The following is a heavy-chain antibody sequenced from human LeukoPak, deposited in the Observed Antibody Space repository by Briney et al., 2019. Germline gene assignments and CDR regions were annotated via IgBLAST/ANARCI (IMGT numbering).Heavy chain of an antibody. CDR2: IYYTGST. Sequence: SETLSLTCTVSGGSISSYYWSWIRQPPGKGLEWIGYIYYTGSTDYNPSLKSRVAISVDTSKNQFSLKLSSVTAADTAVYYCARGSRGYSYGWGQGTLVTVSS. V-gene: IGHV4-59*01. CDR1: GGSISSYY. CDR3: ARGSRGYSYG. D-gene: IGHD5-18*01. J-gene: IGHJ4*02.